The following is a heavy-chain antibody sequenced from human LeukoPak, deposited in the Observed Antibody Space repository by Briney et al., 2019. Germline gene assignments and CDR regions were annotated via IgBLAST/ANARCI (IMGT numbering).Heavy chain of an antibody. CDR1: GFTFSSYA. J-gene: IGHJ4*02. V-gene: IGHV3-30-3*01. CDR2: ISYDGSNK. Sequence: PGGSLRLSCAASGFTFSSYAMHWVRQAPGKGLEWVAVISYDGSNKYYADSVKGRFTISRDNSNNTLYLQMNSLRAEDTAVYYCARDVTPRYWGQGTLVTVSS. CDR3: ARDVTPRY.